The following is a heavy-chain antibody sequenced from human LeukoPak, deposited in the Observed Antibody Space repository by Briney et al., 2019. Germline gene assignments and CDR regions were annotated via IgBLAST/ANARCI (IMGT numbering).Heavy chain of an antibody. D-gene: IGHD5-12*01. CDR3: ARGYSGYDFYYFDY. CDR2: IYHSGST. J-gene: IGHJ4*02. CDR1: GYSISSGYY. Sequence: SETLSLTCTVSGYSISSGYYWGWIRQPPGKGLEWIGSIYHSGSTYYNPSLKSRVTISVDTSKNQFSLKLSSVTAADTAVYYCARGYSGYDFYYFDYWGQGTLVTVSS. V-gene: IGHV4-38-2*02.